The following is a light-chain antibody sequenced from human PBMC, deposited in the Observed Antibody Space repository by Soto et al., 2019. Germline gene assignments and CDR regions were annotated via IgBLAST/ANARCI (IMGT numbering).Light chain of an antibody. Sequence: QSALTQPASVSGSPGQSITIYCTGTSSDVGRYNYVSWYQQHPGKAPKLMIYDVSNRPSGVSNRFSGSKSGNTASLTISGLQAEDEADYYCSSYTSSDTVVFGGGTKLTVL. J-gene: IGLJ2*01. CDR1: SSDVGRYNY. CDR2: DVS. V-gene: IGLV2-14*01. CDR3: SSYTSSDTVV.